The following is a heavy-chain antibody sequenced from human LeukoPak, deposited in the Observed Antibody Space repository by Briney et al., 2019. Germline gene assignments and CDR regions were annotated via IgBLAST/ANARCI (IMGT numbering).Heavy chain of an antibody. V-gene: IGHV3-23*01. CDR3: ANYCISSSCSPRYGMDV. D-gene: IGHD2-2*01. CDR1: GFSLSSYA. Sequence: GRSLRLSCAASGFSLSSYAMSWGRQAPGRGLEWVSAISGSGANTYYADSVKGRFTISRDDSKNTLYLQMNSLRAEDTAVYYCANYCISSSCSPRYGMDVWGQGTTVTVSS. J-gene: IGHJ6*02. CDR2: ISGSGANT.